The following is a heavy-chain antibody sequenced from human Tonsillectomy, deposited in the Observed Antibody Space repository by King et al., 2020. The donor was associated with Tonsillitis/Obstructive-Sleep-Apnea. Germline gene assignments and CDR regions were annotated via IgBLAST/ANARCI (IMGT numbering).Heavy chain of an antibody. Sequence: VQLVESGGGLVQPGGSLRLSCAASGFTFSSYAMSWVRQAPGKGLEWVSAMSGGGGSTYYADSVKGRFTISRDNSKNTLYLQMNSLRAEDTAVYYCAKDPAIFGVVIRFFDYWGQGTLVTVSS. CDR2: MSGGGGST. CDR3: AKDPAIFGVVIRFFDY. J-gene: IGHJ4*02. V-gene: IGHV3-23*04. D-gene: IGHD3-3*01. CDR1: GFTFSSYA.